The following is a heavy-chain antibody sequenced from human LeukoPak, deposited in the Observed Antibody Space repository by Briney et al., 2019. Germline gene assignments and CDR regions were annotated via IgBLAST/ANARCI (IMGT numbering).Heavy chain of an antibody. D-gene: IGHD6-19*01. CDR1: GFTFSDYW. Sequence: GGSLRLSCAASGFTFSDYWMDWVRQTPGRGLEWVANIKSDESEIYYVDSVKGRFTISRDNAKNSLYLQMNSLRAEDTAVYYCTRSLDYWGQGTLVTVPS. J-gene: IGHJ4*02. CDR2: IKSDESEI. V-gene: IGHV3-7*02. CDR3: TRSLDY.